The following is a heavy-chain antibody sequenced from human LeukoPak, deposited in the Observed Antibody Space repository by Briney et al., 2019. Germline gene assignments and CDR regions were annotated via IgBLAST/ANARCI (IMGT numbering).Heavy chain of an antibody. V-gene: IGHV1-18*01. CDR1: GYTFTSYG. J-gene: IGHJ5*02. Sequence: ASVKVSCKASGYTFTSYGISWVRQAPGQGLEWMGWISAYNGNTNYAQKLQGRVTMTTDTSTSTAYMELRSLRSDDTAVYYCARTYSYYDSSGSSSPRLPNHWGQGTLVTVSS. CDR2: ISAYNGNT. D-gene: IGHD3-22*01. CDR3: ARTYSYYDSSGSSSPRLPNH.